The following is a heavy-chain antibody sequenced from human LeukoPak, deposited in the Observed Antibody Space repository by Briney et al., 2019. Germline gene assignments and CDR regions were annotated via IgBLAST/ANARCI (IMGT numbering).Heavy chain of an antibody. J-gene: IGHJ5*02. V-gene: IGHV4-34*01. CDR2: INHSGST. D-gene: IGHD3-10*01. CDR3: ARGRTRFQPILLWFRELSA. CDR1: GGSFSGYY. Sequence: SETLSLTCAVYGGSFSGYYWSWIRQPPGKGLEWIGEINHSGSTNYNPSLKSRVTISVDTSKNQFSLKLSSVTAADTAVYYCARGRTRFQPILLWFRELSAWGQGTLVTVSS.